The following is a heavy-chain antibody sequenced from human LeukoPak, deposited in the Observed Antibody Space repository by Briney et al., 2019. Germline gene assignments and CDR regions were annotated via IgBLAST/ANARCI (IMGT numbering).Heavy chain of an antibody. CDR2: ISYDGSNK. V-gene: IGHV3-30*18. D-gene: IGHD6-13*01. J-gene: IGHJ4*02. CDR3: AKGWNGYYRSWYGN. CDR1: GFTVSSYG. Sequence: PGGSLRLSCAASGFTVSSYGMRWVRQAPGKGLEWVSVISYDGSNKYYADSMKGRFTISRDNSKNPLYLQMNSLRAEDTAVYYCAKGWNGYYRSWYGNWGQGTLVTVSS.